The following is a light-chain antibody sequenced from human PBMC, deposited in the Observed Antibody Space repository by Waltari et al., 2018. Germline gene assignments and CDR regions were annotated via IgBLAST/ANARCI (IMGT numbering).Light chain of an antibody. CDR1: QSLSSSY. J-gene: IGKJ2*01. CDR3: QQYDSTPYT. CDR2: GAS. V-gene: IGKV3-20*01. Sequence: IVLTQSPDTLSLSPGDRAALPCRASQSLSSSYLAWYQQTPGPAPRLFIYGASSRATGVPDRFSGSGSGTDFTLTISRLEPEDFAVYYCQQYDSTPYTFGQGTKLEIK.